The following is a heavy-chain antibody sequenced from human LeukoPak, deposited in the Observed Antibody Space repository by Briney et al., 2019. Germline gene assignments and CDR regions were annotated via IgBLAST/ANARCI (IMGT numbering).Heavy chain of an antibody. D-gene: IGHD7-27*01. V-gene: IGHV3-48*03. CDR2: ISSSGSTI. J-gene: IGHJ4*02. Sequence: GGSLRLSCAASGFTFSSYEMNWVRQAPGKGLEWVSYISSSGSTIYYADSVKGRFTISRDNAKNSLYLQMNSLRAEDTAVYYCARDYNELGFDYWGQGTLVTVSS. CDR3: ARDYNELGFDY. CDR1: GFTFSSYE.